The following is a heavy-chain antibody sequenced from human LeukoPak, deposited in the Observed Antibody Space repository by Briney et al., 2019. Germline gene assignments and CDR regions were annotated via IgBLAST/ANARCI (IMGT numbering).Heavy chain of an antibody. V-gene: IGHV3-48*03. CDR3: ARGSTFGGVISDF. Sequence: GGSLRLSCAASGFTFSNFEMNWVRQIPGKGLEWLSFITRSSRIIYYADSVKGRFTISRDNANNSLHLQMNSLRVEDTGIYFCARGSTFGGVISDFWGQGTLVTVSA. D-gene: IGHD3-16*02. CDR2: ITRSSRII. CDR1: GFTFSNFE. J-gene: IGHJ4*02.